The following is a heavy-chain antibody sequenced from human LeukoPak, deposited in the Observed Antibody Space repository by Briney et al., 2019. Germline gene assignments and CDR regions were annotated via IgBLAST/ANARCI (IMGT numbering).Heavy chain of an antibody. V-gene: IGHV4-38-2*02. D-gene: IGHD2-2*01. CDR3: AREVPASSAPDY. CDR2: IYHGGST. J-gene: IGHJ4*02. Sequence: PSETLSLTCTVSGYSISSCYYWGWIRQPPGKGLEWIGSIYHGGSTYYNPSLKSRLTISVDTPKNQFSLKLSSVTAADTAVYYCAREVPASSAPDYWGQGTLVTVSS. CDR1: GYSISSCYY.